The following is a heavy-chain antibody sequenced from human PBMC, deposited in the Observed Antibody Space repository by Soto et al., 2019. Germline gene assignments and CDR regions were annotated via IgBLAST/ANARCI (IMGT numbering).Heavy chain of an antibody. J-gene: IGHJ4*02. D-gene: IGHD3-3*01. Sequence: SETLSLTCTVSGDSVSSGSYFWSWIRQPPGKELEYIAYISSSGSTNYNPSLESRVTISLDTSKTQVSLKPNSVTAADTAVYYCARDRYDFWSGHNMGWYFDYWGQGPLVAVSS. CDR1: GDSVSSGSYF. V-gene: IGHV4-61*01. CDR3: ARDRYDFWSGHNMGWYFDY. CDR2: ISSSGST.